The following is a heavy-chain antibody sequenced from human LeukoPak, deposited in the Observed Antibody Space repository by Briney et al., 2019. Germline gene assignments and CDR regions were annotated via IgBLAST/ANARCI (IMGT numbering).Heavy chain of an antibody. D-gene: IGHD3-3*01. CDR2: IIPIFGTA. Sequence: ASVKVSCKASGGTFISYAISWVRQAPGQGLEWMGGIIPIFGTANYAQKFQGRVTITADESTSTAYMELSSLRSEDTAAYYCAREYDFWSFDIWGQGTMVTVSS. J-gene: IGHJ3*02. CDR1: GGTFISYA. CDR3: AREYDFWSFDI. V-gene: IGHV1-69*13.